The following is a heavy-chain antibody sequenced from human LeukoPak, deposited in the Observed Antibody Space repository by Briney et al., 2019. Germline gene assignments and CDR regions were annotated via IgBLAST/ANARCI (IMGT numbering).Heavy chain of an antibody. CDR2: INQDGSVK. V-gene: IGHV3-7*05. Sequence: GGSLRLSCAASGFTFSSYSMNWVRQAPGKGLEWVANINQDGSVKYYVDSVKGRFTISRDNAKNSIYLQMNSLRAEDTAVYYCARGMTVAANWFDPWGQGTLVTVSS. D-gene: IGHD6-19*01. CDR1: GFTFSSYS. CDR3: ARGMTVAANWFDP. J-gene: IGHJ5*02.